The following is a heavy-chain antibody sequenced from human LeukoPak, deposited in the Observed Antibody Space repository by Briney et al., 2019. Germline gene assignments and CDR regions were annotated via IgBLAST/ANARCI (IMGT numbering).Heavy chain of an antibody. D-gene: IGHD5-18*01. Sequence: GRSLRLSCAASGFTFDDYAMHWVRQAPGKGLEWVSGISWNSGSIGYADSVKGRFTISRDNAKNSLYLQMNSLRAEDTALYYCAKDSMDTAMVTLFDYWGQGTLVTVSS. V-gene: IGHV3-9*01. CDR3: AKDSMDTAMVTLFDY. J-gene: IGHJ4*02. CDR1: GFTFDDYA. CDR2: ISWNSGSI.